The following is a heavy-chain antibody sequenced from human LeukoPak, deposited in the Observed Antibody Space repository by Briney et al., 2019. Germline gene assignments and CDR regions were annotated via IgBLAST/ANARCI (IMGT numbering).Heavy chain of an antibody. V-gene: IGHV3-7*01. D-gene: IGHD6-19*01. Sequence: GALRLSCAASGFTFGSYWMTWVRQAPGKGLEWVANIKQDGSEKYYVDSVKGRFTISRDNAKNALYLQMNSLRIVDTAVYYCARSTSVAGTYWGQGTLVTVSS. CDR3: ARSTSVAGTY. J-gene: IGHJ4*02. CDR1: GFTFGSYW. CDR2: IKQDGSEK.